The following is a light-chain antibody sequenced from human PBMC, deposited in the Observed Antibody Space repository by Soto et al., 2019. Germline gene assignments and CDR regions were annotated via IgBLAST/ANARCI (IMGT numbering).Light chain of an antibody. Sequence: DIVMTQSPDSLAVSLGERATINCKSSQTILNKSNNRNYLSWYQQKPGSPPKLLIYWASTRESGVSDRFSGSGSGTDFTLTISSLQAEDVEVYYCQQSHSTPLTVGGGTKVEIK. V-gene: IGKV4-1*01. CDR2: WAS. CDR1: QTILNKSNNRNY. J-gene: IGKJ4*01. CDR3: QQSHSTPLT.